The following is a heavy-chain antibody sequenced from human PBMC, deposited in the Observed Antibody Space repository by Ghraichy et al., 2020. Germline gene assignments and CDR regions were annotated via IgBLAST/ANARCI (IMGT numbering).Heavy chain of an antibody. V-gene: IGHV3-74*01. CDR2: INSDATDT. J-gene: IGHJ6*03. CDR3: HRYMDV. Sequence: GGSLRLSCAASGFTLTTYWMHWVRQAPGKGLEWLSCINSDATDTRYADSVKGRFTISRDNAKNTLYLRIDSLRAEDTGVYYCHRYMDVWGRGTTVIVSS. CDR1: GFTLTTYW.